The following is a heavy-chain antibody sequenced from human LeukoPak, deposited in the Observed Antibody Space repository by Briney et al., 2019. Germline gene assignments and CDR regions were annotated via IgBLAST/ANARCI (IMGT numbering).Heavy chain of an antibody. J-gene: IGHJ4*02. D-gene: IGHD6-6*01. V-gene: IGHV1-8*03. CDR1: GYTFTSYD. CDR3: ARGRERGSSSSFTDY. Sequence: ASVKVSCKASGYTFTSYDINWVRQATGQGLEWMGWMNPNSASTGYAQKFQGRVTITRNTSISTTYMELSSLRFEDTAVYYCARGRERGSSSSFTDYWGQGTLVIVSS. CDR2: MNPNSAST.